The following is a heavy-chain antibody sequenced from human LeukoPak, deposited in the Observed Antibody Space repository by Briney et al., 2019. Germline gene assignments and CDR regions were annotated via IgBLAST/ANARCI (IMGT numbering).Heavy chain of an antibody. V-gene: IGHV1-2*02. J-gene: IGHJ4*02. D-gene: IGHD2-15*01. CDR3: ARVMVVAATADY. CDR2: IDPNSGGT. CDR1: GYTFTGYY. Sequence: WASVKVSCKASGYTFTGYYMHWVRQAPGQGLEWMGWIDPNSGGTNYAQKFQGRVTMTRDTSISTAYMELSRLRSDDTAVYYCARVMVVAATADYWGQGTLVTVSS.